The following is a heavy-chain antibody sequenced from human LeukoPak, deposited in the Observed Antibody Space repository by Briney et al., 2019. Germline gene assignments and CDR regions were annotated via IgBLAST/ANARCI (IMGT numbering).Heavy chain of an antibody. J-gene: IGHJ4*02. V-gene: IGHV3-23*01. D-gene: IGHD3-22*01. CDR1: GFTFSSYA. CDR2: ISGSGGST. Sequence: PGGSLRLSCAASGFTFSSYAMSWVRQAPGKGLEWVSLISGSGGSTFYADSVKGRFTISRDNSIDTLYLQMNSLRAEDTAVYYCAKDYYYDNSGYYVTFDYWGQGTPVTVSS. CDR3: AKDYYYDNSGYYVTFDY.